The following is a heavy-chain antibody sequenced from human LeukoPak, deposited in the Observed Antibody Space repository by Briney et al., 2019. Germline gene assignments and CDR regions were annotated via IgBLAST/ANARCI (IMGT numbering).Heavy chain of an antibody. V-gene: IGHV3-33*01. Sequence: PGGSLRLSCEASGFTFATYGFHWVRQAPGKGLEWVAVIWYDGSKKYYADSLKGRLAISRDDSKNTLYLQMNSLRAENTAVYYCARDYGLKYFDYWGQGTLVTVSS. J-gene: IGHJ4*02. CDR2: IWYDGSKK. D-gene: IGHD4-17*01. CDR1: GFTFATYG. CDR3: ARDYGLKYFDY.